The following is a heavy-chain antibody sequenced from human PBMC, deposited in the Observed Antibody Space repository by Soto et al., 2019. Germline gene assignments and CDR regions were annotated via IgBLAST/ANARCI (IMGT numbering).Heavy chain of an antibody. Sequence: PGGSLRLSCAASGFPFTNYAMTWVRQAPGKGLEWVSAISGSGGSTYYADSVKGRFTISRDNSENTLYLQMNRLRAEDTAVYYCARYSLSTYYYMTSDYFDYWGQGTMVTVSS. D-gene: IGHD3-10*01. CDR2: ISGSGGST. V-gene: IGHV3-23*01. CDR1: GFPFTNYA. J-gene: IGHJ4*02. CDR3: ARYSLSTYYYMTSDYFDY.